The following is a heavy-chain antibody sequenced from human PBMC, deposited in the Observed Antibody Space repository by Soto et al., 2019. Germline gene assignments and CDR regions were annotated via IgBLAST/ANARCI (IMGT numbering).Heavy chain of an antibody. CDR1: GYTFTSYA. CDR3: ARSIVVVTAIDY. V-gene: IGHV1-3*01. CDR2: INAGNGNT. J-gene: IGHJ4*02. Sequence: ASVKVSCKASGYTFTSYAMHWVRQAPGQRLEWMGWINAGNGNTKYSQKFQGRVTITRDTSASTAYMELSSLRSEDTAVYYCARSIVVVTAIDYSAQRTPVPVSS. D-gene: IGHD2-21*02.